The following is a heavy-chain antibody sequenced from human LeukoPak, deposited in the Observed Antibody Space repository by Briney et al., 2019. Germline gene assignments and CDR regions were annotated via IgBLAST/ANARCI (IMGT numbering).Heavy chain of an antibody. CDR3: ARVMCGGDCYLYYYMDV. D-gene: IGHD2-21*02. Sequence: GRSLRLSCAASGFTFSSYAMHWVRQAPGKGLEWVAVISYDGSNKYYADSVKGRFTISRDNSKNTLYLQMNSLIAEDTAVYYCARVMCGGDCYLYYYMDVWGKGTTVTVSS. V-gene: IGHV3-30*04. CDR1: GFTFSSYA. CDR2: ISYDGSNK. J-gene: IGHJ6*03.